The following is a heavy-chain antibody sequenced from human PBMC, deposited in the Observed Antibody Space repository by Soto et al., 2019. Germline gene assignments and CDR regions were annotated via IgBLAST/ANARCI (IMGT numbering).Heavy chain of an antibody. J-gene: IGHJ3*02. Sequence: ASVKVSCKASGYTFTGYYMHWVRQAPGQGLEWMGWINPNSGGTNYAQKFQGRVTMTRDTSISTAYMELSRLRSDDTAVYYCARSDYYDSSGYPKGCAFDIWGQGTMVTVSS. CDR3: ARSDYYDSSGYPKGCAFDI. V-gene: IGHV1-2*02. D-gene: IGHD3-22*01. CDR2: INPNSGGT. CDR1: GYTFTGYY.